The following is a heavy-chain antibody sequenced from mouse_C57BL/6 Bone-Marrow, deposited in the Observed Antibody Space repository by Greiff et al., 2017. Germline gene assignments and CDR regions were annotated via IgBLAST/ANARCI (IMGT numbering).Heavy chain of an antibody. CDR2: IGRGGST. CDR3: AKNGGAWYVDV. Sequence: QVQLKESGPGLVQPSQCLSITCTVSGFSLTSYGVHWVRQSPGKGLEWLGVIGRGGSTDYNAAFMSRLSITKDNSKSQVFFKMNSLQAEDTAIYYCAKNGGAWYVDVWGTGTTVTGSS. CDR1: GFSLTSYG. D-gene: IGHD1-1*02. J-gene: IGHJ1*03. V-gene: IGHV2-5*01.